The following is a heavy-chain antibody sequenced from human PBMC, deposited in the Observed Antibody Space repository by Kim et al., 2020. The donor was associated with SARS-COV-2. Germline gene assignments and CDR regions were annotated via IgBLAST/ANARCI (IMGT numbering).Heavy chain of an antibody. D-gene: IGHD2-15*01. CDR3: ARWIAANPSAYYYYGMDV. V-gene: IGHV1-18*01. J-gene: IGHJ6*02. CDR2: ISAYNGNT. Sequence: ASVKVSCKASGYTFTSYGISWVRQAPGQGLEWMGWISAYNGNTNYAQKLQGRVTMTTDTSTSTAYMELRSLRSDDTAVYYCARWIAANPSAYYYYGMDVWGQGSTVTVSS. CDR1: GYTFTSYG.